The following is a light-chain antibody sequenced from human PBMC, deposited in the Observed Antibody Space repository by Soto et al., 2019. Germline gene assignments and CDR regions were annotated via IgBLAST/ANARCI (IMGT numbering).Light chain of an antibody. J-gene: IGLJ3*02. CDR3: CSYAGSYTWV. CDR2: DVS. Sequence: QSALTQPHSVSGSPGQSVTISCTGTSSDVGAYNYVSWFQQHPGKAPKLMIYDVSKRPSGVPDRFSGSKSDNTASLTISGLQAEDEADYYCCSYAGSYTWVFGGGTKVTVL. CDR1: SSDVGAYNY. V-gene: IGLV2-11*01.